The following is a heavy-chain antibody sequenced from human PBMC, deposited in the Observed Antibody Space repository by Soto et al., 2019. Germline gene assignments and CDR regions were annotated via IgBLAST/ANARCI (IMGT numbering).Heavy chain of an antibody. V-gene: IGHV3-11*06. Sequence: GGSLRLSCAASGFSFSDYYMAWNRQAPGRGLEWVSYISGKSDYTHYADSVKGRSSISRDNGKNLLYLQTNSLRAEDTAVYYCARVNPVASGISEYWGHGTLVTVSS. D-gene: IGHD1-26*01. CDR1: GFSFSDYY. CDR2: ISGKSDYT. CDR3: ARVNPVASGISEY. J-gene: IGHJ4*01.